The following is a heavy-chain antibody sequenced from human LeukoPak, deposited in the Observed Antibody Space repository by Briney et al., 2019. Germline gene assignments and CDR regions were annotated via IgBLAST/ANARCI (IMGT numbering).Heavy chain of an antibody. D-gene: IGHD3-10*01. Sequence: SETLSLTCTVSGDSIRSYYWSWIRQPPGKGLEWIGYIYYSGSTNYNPSLDSRVTISVDTSKIQLSLKLTSVTAADTAVYYCARYGPTSYYFDYWGQGTLVTVYS. CDR1: GDSIRSYY. J-gene: IGHJ4*02. CDR3: ARYGPTSYYFDY. CDR2: IYYSGST. V-gene: IGHV4-59*08.